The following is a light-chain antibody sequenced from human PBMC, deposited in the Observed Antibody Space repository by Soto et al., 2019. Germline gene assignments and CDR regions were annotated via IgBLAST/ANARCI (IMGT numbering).Light chain of an antibody. J-gene: IGLJ1*01. CDR2: RNT. Sequence: QSVLTQPASVSGSPGQAITISCTGTSSDVGGYNYVSWYQQHPGKAPKLLIYRNTYRPSGVPDRFSGSRSATSASLTITGLQAEDEADYYCQSYDRSLSGSFFGTGTKVTVL. CDR1: SSDVGGYNY. V-gene: IGLV2-14*01. CDR3: QSYDRSLSGSF.